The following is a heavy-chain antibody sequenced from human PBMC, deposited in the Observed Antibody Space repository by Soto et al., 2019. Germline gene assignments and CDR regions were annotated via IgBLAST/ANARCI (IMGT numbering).Heavy chain of an antibody. D-gene: IGHD6-13*01. Sequence: QVQLVESGGGVIQPGTSLSLSCGSSGFTFRSFGMYWVRQAPGKGLEWVAVVSYDGNHKYYADSVMGRFTVSKDNAKNMMYLQMNSLRGEDTAVYYCAKDVGQQLVLNYGMDVWGQGTTVTVSS. CDR1: GFTFRSFG. CDR2: VSYDGNHK. CDR3: AKDVGQQLVLNYGMDV. V-gene: IGHV3-30*18. J-gene: IGHJ6*02.